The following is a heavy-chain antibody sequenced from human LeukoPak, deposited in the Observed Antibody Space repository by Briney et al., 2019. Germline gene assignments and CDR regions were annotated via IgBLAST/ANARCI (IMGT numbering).Heavy chain of an antibody. CDR3: ASEGTTGTTWGPDY. J-gene: IGHJ4*02. CDR2: IDSDGYST. V-gene: IGHV3-74*01. CDR1: RFTFNTYW. D-gene: IGHD1-1*01. Sequence: GGSLRLSCAASRFTFNTYWMHWVRQAPGKGLVWVSRIDSDGYSTAYADSVKGRFTISRDNAKNTLYLQMNSLRAEDTAVYYCASEGTTGTTWGPDYWGQGTLVTVSS.